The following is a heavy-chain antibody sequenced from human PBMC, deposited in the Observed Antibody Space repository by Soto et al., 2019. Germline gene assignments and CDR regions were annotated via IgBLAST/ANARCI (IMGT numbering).Heavy chain of an antibody. CDR1: GYTFTSYD. J-gene: IGHJ4*02. Sequence: ASVKVSCKASGYTFTSYDINWVRQATGQGLEWMGWMNPNSGNTGYAQKFQGRVTMTRNTSISTAYMELSSLRSEDTAVYYCAVLLWFGELFVADYWGQGTLVTVSS. V-gene: IGHV1-8*01. CDR2: MNPNSGNT. CDR3: AVLLWFGELFVADY. D-gene: IGHD3-10*01.